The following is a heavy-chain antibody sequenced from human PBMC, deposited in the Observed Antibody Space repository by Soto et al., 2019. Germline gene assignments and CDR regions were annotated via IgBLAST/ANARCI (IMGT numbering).Heavy chain of an antibody. J-gene: IGHJ4*02. Sequence: QVQLVQSGAEVKKPGASVKVSCKPSGYTFTSYAMHWVRQAPGQRLERMGWINAGNGNTKSSQKFQGRVTITRDTSASTAYMELSSLRSAATAVYYCAREVGATGEWGQGTLVTVSS. CDR2: INAGNGNT. CDR1: GYTFTSYA. V-gene: IGHV1-3*01. D-gene: IGHD1-26*01. CDR3: AREVGATGE.